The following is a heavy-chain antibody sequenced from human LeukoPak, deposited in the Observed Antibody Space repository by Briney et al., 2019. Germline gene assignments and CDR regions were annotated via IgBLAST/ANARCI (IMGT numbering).Heavy chain of an antibody. Sequence: GASVKVSCKASGYTFTSYDINWVRQATGQGLEWMGWMNPNSGNTGYAQKFQGRVTNTRNTSISTAYMELSSLRSEDTAVYYCATWDISGAYRAFHIWGQGTVVIVSS. CDR2: MNPNSGNT. J-gene: IGHJ3*02. CDR3: ATWDISGAYRAFHI. V-gene: IGHV1-8*03. CDR1: GYTFTSYD. D-gene: IGHD1-26*01.